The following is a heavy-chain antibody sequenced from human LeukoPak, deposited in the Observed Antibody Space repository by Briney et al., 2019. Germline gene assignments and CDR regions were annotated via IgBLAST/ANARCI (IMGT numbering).Heavy chain of an antibody. CDR3: AKDLDPNYYDSSGYYLHYYGMDV. Sequence: GGSLRLPCVASGFTFSSYAMSWVRQAPGKGLEWVSAISGSGGSTYYADSVKGRFTISRDNSKNTLYLQMNSLRAEDTAVYYCAKDLDPNYYDSSGYYLHYYGMDVWGQGTTVTVSS. CDR2: ISGSGGST. CDR1: GFTFSSYA. J-gene: IGHJ6*02. D-gene: IGHD3-22*01. V-gene: IGHV3-23*01.